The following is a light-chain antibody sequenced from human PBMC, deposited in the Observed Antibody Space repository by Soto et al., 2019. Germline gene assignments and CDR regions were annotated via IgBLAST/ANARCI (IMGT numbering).Light chain of an antibody. CDR1: ENIERW. CDR2: DVS. CDR3: QQYNGYSRT. Sequence: DIQMTQSPSTRSASVGARVTITCRASENIERWLAWYQQKPGKAPKLLISDVSSLARGVPSRFSGSGSGTEFTLTISSMQPDDFATFYCQQYNGYSRTFGQGTKVDI. J-gene: IGKJ1*01. V-gene: IGKV1-5*01.